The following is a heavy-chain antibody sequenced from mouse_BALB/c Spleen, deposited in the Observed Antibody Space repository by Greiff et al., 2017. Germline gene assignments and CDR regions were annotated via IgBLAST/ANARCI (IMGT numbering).Heavy chain of an antibody. CDR2: ISSGGSYT. CDR1: GFTFSSYA. J-gene: IGHJ2*01. D-gene: IGHD1-1*01. V-gene: IGHV5-9-3*01. Sequence: EVQVVESGGGLVKPGGSLKLSCAASGFTFSSYAMSWVRQTPEKRLEWVATISSGGSYTYYPDSVKGRFTISRDNAKNTLYLQMSSLRSEDTAMYYCASQGSYSSVVAKGFDYWGQGTTLTVSS. CDR3: ASQGSYSSVVAKGFDY.